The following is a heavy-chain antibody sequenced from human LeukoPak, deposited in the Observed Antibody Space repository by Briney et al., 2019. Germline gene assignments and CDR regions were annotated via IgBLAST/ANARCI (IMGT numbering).Heavy chain of an antibody. Sequence: PSETLSLTCTVSGGSISSYYWSWIRQPAGKGLEWIGRIYTSGSTNYNPSLKSRVTMSVDTSKNQFSLKLSSVTAADTAVYYCARDSMTTVTTWYYGMDVWGQGTTVTVSS. V-gene: IGHV4-4*07. J-gene: IGHJ6*02. CDR3: ARDSMTTVTTWYYGMDV. CDR1: GGSISSYY. D-gene: IGHD4-17*01. CDR2: IYTSGST.